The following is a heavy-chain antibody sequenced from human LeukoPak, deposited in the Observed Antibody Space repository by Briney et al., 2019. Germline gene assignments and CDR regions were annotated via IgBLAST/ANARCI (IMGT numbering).Heavy chain of an antibody. CDR2: ISHDGYNK. CDR3: ARDLTFGSGSYFDY. V-gene: IGHV3-30-3*01. J-gene: IGHJ4*02. CDR1: GFTFSSYA. D-gene: IGHD3-10*01. Sequence: GGSLRLSCSASGFTFSSYAIHWVRQAPGKGLEWVAVISHDGYNKYYADSVKGRFTISRDNSKNTLFLQMDSLRAEDTALYYCARDLTFGSGSYFDYWGQGTLVTVSS.